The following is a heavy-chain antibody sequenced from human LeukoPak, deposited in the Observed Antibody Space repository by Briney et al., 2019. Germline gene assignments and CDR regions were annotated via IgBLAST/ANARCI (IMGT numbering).Heavy chain of an antibody. CDR2: IHHSGST. V-gene: IGHV4-4*02. J-gene: IGHJ6*02. Sequence: PSETLSLTCDVSGGSISSTNWWSWVRQPPGKGLEWIGEIHHSGSTNYNPSLKSRVTMSVDKSKNQFSLKLSSVTAADTAVYHCARVNRGSGYGSGSYIGLDVWGPGATVTVSS. CDR1: GGSISSTNW. D-gene: IGHD3-10*01. CDR3: ARVNRGSGYGSGSYIGLDV.